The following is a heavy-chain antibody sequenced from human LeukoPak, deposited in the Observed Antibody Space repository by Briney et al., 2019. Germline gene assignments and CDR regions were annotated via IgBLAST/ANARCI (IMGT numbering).Heavy chain of an antibody. CDR1: GFTFRTYA. CDR3: AKVHIVGVHCYYYNAMDV. CDR2: ISDSGGRT. J-gene: IGHJ6*02. D-gene: IGHD1-26*01. V-gene: IGHV3-23*01. Sequence: GGSLRLFCAASGFTFRTYAMSWVRQAPGKGLEWVSSISDSGGRTYYAGSVKGRFTISRDNSKNTLYLQMNSLRAEDTAMYYCAKVHIVGVHCYYYNAMDVWGQGTTVTVSS.